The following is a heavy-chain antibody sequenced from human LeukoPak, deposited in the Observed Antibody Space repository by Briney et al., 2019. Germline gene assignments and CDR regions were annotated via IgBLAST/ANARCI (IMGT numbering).Heavy chain of an antibody. CDR3: ARMRVVVVGYKAYYYMDV. V-gene: IGHV1-18*01. CDR2: ISAYNGNT. CDR1: GYTFTSYG. D-gene: IGHD2-15*01. Sequence: ASVKVSCKASGYTFTSYGISWVRQAPGQGLEWMGWISAYNGNTNYAQKLQGRVTMTTDTSTSTAYMELRSLRSDDTAVYYCARMRVVVVGYKAYYYMDVWGKGTTVTVSS. J-gene: IGHJ6*03.